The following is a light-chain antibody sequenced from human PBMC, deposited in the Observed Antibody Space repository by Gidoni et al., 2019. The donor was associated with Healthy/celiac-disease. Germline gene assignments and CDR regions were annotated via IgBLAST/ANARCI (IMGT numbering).Light chain of an antibody. CDR2: AAS. J-gene: IGKJ4*01. Sequence: DIQMTQSPSSLSASAGDRVTITCRASQSISSYLNWYQQKPGKAPKLLIYAASSLQSGVPSRFSGSGSGTDFTLTISSLQPEDFATYYCQQSYSTPLTFGGGTKVE. V-gene: IGKV1-39*01. CDR1: QSISSY. CDR3: QQSYSTPLT.